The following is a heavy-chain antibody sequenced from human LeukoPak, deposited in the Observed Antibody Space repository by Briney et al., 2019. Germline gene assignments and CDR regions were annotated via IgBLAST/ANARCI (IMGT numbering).Heavy chain of an antibody. CDR2: ISHDGGAK. Sequence: PGGSLRLSCGVSGFSIGNHGMHWIRQAPDKGLEWVAMISHDGGAKYCGDSVKGRLTISRDNSDNTLYLQMNSLRVEDTAVYYCARDWGSSGWYNWFDPWGQGILVTVSS. D-gene: IGHD3-16*01. V-gene: IGHV3-30*03. CDR3: ARDWGSSGWYNWFDP. J-gene: IGHJ5*02. CDR1: GFSIGNHG.